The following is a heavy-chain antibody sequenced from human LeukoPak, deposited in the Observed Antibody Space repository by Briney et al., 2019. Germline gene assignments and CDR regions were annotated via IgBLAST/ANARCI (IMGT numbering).Heavy chain of an antibody. Sequence: GSLRLSCAASGFTFDDYAMHWVRQAPGKGLEWVSLISGDGGSTYYADSVKGRFTISRDNSKNSLYLQMNSLRTEDTALYYCASGHMRQQLAFDYWGQGTLVTVSS. J-gene: IGHJ4*02. D-gene: IGHD6-13*01. CDR3: ASGHMRQQLAFDY. CDR2: ISGDGGST. V-gene: IGHV3-43*02. CDR1: GFTFDDYA.